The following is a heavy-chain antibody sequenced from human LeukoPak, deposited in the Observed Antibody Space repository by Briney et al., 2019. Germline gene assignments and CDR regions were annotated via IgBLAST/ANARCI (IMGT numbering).Heavy chain of an antibody. CDR3: ARRYSSSWYFLDY. Sequence: GESLKISCKGSGYSFTSYWIGWARQMPGKGLEWMGIIYPGDSDIRYSPSFQGQVTISADKSISTAYLQWSSLKASDTAMYYCARRYSSSWYFLDYWGQGTLVTVSS. J-gene: IGHJ4*02. D-gene: IGHD6-13*01. CDR2: IYPGDSDI. CDR1: GYSFTSYW. V-gene: IGHV5-51*01.